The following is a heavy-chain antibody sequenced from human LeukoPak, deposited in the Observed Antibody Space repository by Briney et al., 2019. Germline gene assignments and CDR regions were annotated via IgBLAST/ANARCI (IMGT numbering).Heavy chain of an antibody. CDR3: ARLVGATEAFGI. J-gene: IGHJ3*02. CDR2: IYYSGST. Sequence: NSSETLSLTCTVSGGSISSYYWSWIRQPPGRGLEWIGYIYYSGSTNYNPSLKSRVTISVDTSKNQFSLKVSSVTAADTAVYYCARLVGATEAFGIWGQGTMVTVSS. D-gene: IGHD1-26*01. V-gene: IGHV4-59*01. CDR1: GGSISSYY.